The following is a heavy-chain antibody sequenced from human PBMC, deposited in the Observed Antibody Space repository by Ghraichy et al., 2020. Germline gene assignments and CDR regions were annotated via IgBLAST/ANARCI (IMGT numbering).Heavy chain of an antibody. V-gene: IGHV4-34*01. CDR3: ARVGASANTVINY. CDR2: INHSGST. Sequence: SETLSLTCAVYGGSFSGYYWSWIRQPPGKGLEWIGEINHSGSTNYNPSLKSRVTISVDTSKNQFSLKLSSVTAADTAVYYCARVGASANTVINYWGQGTLVTVSS. CDR1: GGSFSGYY. D-gene: IGHD4-17*01. J-gene: IGHJ4*02.